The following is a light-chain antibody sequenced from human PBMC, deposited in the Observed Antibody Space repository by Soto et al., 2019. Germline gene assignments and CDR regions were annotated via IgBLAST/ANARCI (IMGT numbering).Light chain of an antibody. Sequence: QSALTQPASVSGSPGQSITISCTGTSSDVGGYNYVSWYQQHPGKAPKLMIYDVSNRPSGVSNRFSGSNSGNTDSLTISGLQAKDEADYYCSSYTSSSTRVFGERTKLTVL. CDR1: SSDVGGYNY. CDR2: DVS. CDR3: SSYTSSSTRV. V-gene: IGLV2-14*01. J-gene: IGLJ2*01.